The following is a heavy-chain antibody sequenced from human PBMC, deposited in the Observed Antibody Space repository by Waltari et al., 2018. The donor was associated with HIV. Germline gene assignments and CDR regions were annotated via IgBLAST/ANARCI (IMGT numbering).Heavy chain of an antibody. CDR1: GFTFKIAW. D-gene: IGHD1-26*01. J-gene: IGHJ4*02. V-gene: IGHV3-15*01. CDR2: IKSKSDGKTV. Sequence: EVQLVESGGGLVKPGGSLRLPCVGPGFTFKIAWKNWVRQAPGKGLEWVGRIKSKSDGKTVDYGDPVRGRFSISRDDSQNTVFLQMNSLKTEDTAVYYCTRKAFSGSYYDSWGQGALVTVSS. CDR3: TRKAFSGSYYDS.